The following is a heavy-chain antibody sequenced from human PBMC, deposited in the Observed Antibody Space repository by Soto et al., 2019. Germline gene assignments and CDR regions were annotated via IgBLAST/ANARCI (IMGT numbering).Heavy chain of an antibody. V-gene: IGHV3-30*18. D-gene: IGHD1-26*01. Sequence: PGGSLRLSCAASGFTFSSYWMHWVRQAPGKGLEWVAIISYDGSNTYYADSVKGRFTISRDNSKNTLHLQMNSLRAEDTSVYYCAKEGGLSGSYYISSSYYFDYWGQGTLVTVSS. J-gene: IGHJ4*02. CDR3: AKEGGLSGSYYISSSYYFDY. CDR1: GFTFSSYW. CDR2: ISYDGSNT.